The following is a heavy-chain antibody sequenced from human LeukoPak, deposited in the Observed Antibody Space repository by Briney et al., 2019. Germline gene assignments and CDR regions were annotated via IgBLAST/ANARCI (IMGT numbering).Heavy chain of an antibody. Sequence: PGGSLRLSCAASGFTFSSYSMNWVRQAPGKGLEWVSSISSSSSYIYYADSVKGRFSISRDNAKNSLYLQMNSLRAEDTAVYYCARFGELVCSSTSCYIFDYWGQGTLVTVSS. D-gene: IGHD2-2*02. CDR3: ARFGELVCSSTSCYIFDY. CDR2: ISSSSSYI. CDR1: GFTFSSYS. V-gene: IGHV3-21*01. J-gene: IGHJ4*02.